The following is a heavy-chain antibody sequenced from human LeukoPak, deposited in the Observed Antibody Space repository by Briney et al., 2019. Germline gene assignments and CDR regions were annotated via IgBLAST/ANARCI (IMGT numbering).Heavy chain of an antibody. D-gene: IGHD6-13*01. CDR1: GGSVSGYY. CDR3: ARQRFSYSSSWDNWFDP. CDR2: MHSAGGT. J-gene: IGHJ5*02. V-gene: IGHV4-59*08. Sequence: SETLSLTCAVSGGSVSGYYWIWIRQFPGNGLEWVGYMHSAGGTNYNPSLKSRVTISVDTSKNQFSLKLSSVTAADTAVYYCARQRFSYSSSWDNWFDPWGQGTLVTVSS.